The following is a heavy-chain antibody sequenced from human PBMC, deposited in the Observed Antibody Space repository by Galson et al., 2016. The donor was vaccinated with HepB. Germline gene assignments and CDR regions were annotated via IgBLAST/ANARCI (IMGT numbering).Heavy chain of an antibody. CDR1: GGSFSEYY. D-gene: IGHD3-9*01. CDR2: INHRGST. Sequence: ATLSLTCAVYGGSFSEYYWSWIRQPPGKGLEWIGEINHRGSTNFNPSLKSRVTMSVDTSKNQFSLKLSSVTAADTAVYYCAKSGRLRFFDWLIHDPFGVWGQGTMVTVSS. V-gene: IGHV4-34*01. CDR3: AKSGRLRFFDWLIHDPFGV. J-gene: IGHJ3*01.